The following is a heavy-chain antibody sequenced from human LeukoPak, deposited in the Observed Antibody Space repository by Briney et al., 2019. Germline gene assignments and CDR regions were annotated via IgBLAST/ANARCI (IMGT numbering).Heavy chain of an antibody. D-gene: IGHD1-26*01. V-gene: IGHV1-3*01. CDR3: ARGGSGSYRFGY. Sequence: ASVKVSCKASGYTFASYYMHWVRQAPGQRLEWMGWINAGNGNTKYSQKFQGRVTITRDTSASTAYMELSSLRSEGTAVYYCARGGSGSYRFGYWGQGTLVTVSS. J-gene: IGHJ4*02. CDR1: GYTFASYY. CDR2: INAGNGNT.